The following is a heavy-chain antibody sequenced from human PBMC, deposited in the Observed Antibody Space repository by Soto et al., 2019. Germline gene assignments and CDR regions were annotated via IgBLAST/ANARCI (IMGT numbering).Heavy chain of an antibody. V-gene: IGHV4-28*01. J-gene: IGHJ6*03. CDR2: IYYSGST. CDR1: GYSISSSNW. Sequence: SETLSLTCAVSGYSISSSNWWGWIRQPPGKGLEWIGYIYYSGSTYYNPSLKSRVTMSVDTSKNQFSLKLSSVTAVDTAVYYCARITDYDFWSGTSKTYYYYYYMDVWGKGTTVTVSS. D-gene: IGHD3-3*01. CDR3: ARITDYDFWSGTSKTYYYYYYMDV.